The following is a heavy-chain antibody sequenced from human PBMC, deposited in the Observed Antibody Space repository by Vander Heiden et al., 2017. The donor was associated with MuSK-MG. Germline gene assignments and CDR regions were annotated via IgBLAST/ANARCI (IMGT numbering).Heavy chain of an antibody. D-gene: IGHD4-17*01. V-gene: IGHV4-34*01. J-gene: IGHJ4*02. CDR1: GGSFSGYY. Sequence: QVQLQQWGSGLLKPSDTLSLTCSVFGGSFSGYYWSWIRQPPGKGLEWIGEINHSGSTNYNPSLKSRVTISVDTSKNQFSMKLSSVTAADTAVYYCARGLVYGDRWAYFDYWGQGTMVTVSS. CDR2: INHSGST. CDR3: ARGLVYGDRWAYFDY.